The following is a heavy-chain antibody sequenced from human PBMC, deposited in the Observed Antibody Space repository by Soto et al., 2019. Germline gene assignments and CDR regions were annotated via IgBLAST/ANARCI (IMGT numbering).Heavy chain of an antibody. V-gene: IGHV4-59*01. CDR3: ARDAFGEASHYYTDV. CDR1: GGSISSSY. D-gene: IGHD3-10*01. CDR2: IYYSGDT. J-gene: IGHJ6*03. Sequence: SETLSLTCTVSGGSISSSYWSWIRQPPGKGLEWIGYIYYSGDTNYNPSLKSRVTISVDTSKKQFSLKLSSVTAADTAVYYCARDAFGEASHYYTDVWGKGTTVTVSS.